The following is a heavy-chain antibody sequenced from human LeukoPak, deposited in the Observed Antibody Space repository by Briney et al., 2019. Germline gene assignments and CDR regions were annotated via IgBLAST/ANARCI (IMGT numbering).Heavy chain of an antibody. CDR3: ARSNVDTSMTQFDY. V-gene: IGHV1-18*04. J-gene: IGHJ4*02. CDR2: ISPYNGNT. CDR1: GYTFTTYS. Sequence: GASVKVSCKASGYTFTTYSITWVRQAPGQGLQWMGWISPYNGNTNYAQKFQDRVTMTTATSTSTAYMELRSLISGDTAVYYCARSNVDTSMTQFDYWGQGTLVTVSS. D-gene: IGHD5-18*01.